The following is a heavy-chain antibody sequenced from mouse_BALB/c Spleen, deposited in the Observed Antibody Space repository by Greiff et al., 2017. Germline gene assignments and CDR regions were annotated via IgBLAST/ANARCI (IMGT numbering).Heavy chain of an antibody. D-gene: IGHD2-14*01. CDR1: GFTFSSYT. CDR2: ISNGGGST. Sequence: VQLKESGGGLVQPGGSLKLSCAASGFTFSSYTMSWVRQTPEKRLEWVAYISNGGGSTYYPDTVKGRFTISRDNAKNTLYLQMSSLKSEDTAMYYCARRHRYEGLDYWGQGTTLTVSS. J-gene: IGHJ2*01. V-gene: IGHV5-12-2*01. CDR3: ARRHRYEGLDY.